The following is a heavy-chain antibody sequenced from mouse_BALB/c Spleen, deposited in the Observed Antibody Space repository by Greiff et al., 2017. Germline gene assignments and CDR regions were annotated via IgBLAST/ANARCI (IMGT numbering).Heavy chain of an antibody. CDR3: ARLRYDYAMDY. J-gene: IGHJ4*01. CDR1: GFTFSSYA. D-gene: IGHD2-14*01. V-gene: IGHV5-9-4*01. Sequence: EVKVVESGGGLVKPGGSLKLSCAASGFTFSSYAMSWVRQSPEKRLEWVAEISSGGSYTYYPDTVTGRFTISRDNAKNTLYLEMSSLRSEDTAMYYCARLRYDYAMDYWGQGTSVTVSS. CDR2: ISSGGSYT.